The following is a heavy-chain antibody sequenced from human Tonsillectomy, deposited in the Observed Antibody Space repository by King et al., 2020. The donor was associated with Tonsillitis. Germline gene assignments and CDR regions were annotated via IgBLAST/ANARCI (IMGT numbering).Heavy chain of an antibody. Sequence: QLVQSGAEVKKPGSSGKGSCKASGGTFSKFAITWVRQARGQGREWIGGIIPIFGAANYAQRLQDRVTLTADESTSTAYMELSSLRSEDTAVYYCARGGPLSNIFDIWGQGTMVTVSS. CDR3: ARGGPLSNIFDI. V-gene: IGHV1-69*01. D-gene: IGHD3-16*02. J-gene: IGHJ3*02. CDR1: GGTFSKFA. CDR2: IIPIFGAA.